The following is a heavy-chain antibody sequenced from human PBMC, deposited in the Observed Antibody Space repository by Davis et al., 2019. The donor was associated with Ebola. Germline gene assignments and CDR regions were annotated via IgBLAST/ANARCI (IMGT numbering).Heavy chain of an antibody. CDR3: ARDLNPPITMIEAG. V-gene: IGHV1-46*01. CDR2: ISPSSGGT. Sequence: ASVKVSCKASGYTFTSYYMHWVRQAPGQGLEWMGRISPSSGGTNYAQKFQGRVTITADKSTSTAYMELSSLRSEDTAVYYCARDLNPPITMIEAGWGQGTLVTVSS. J-gene: IGHJ4*02. CDR1: GYTFTSYY. D-gene: IGHD3-22*01.